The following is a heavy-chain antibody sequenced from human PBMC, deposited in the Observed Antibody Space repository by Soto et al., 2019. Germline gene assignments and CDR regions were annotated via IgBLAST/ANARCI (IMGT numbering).Heavy chain of an antibody. CDR1: GYTFTSYG. CDR2: ISAYNGNT. CDR3: ATGGASRPTDY. D-gene: IGHD3-16*01. V-gene: IGHV1-18*01. Sequence: GASVKVSCKASGYTFTSYGISWVRKAPGQGLEWMGWISAYNGNTNYTQKLQGRVTMATDTSTSTAYMELRSLRSDDTAVYYCATGGASRPTDYWGQGTLVTVSS. J-gene: IGHJ4*02.